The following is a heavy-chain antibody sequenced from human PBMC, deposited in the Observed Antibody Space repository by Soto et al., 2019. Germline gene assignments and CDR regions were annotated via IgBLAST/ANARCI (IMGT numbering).Heavy chain of an antibody. CDR3: LPSGSGSYRGFDP. CDR2: VRSKANNYAT. V-gene: IGHV3-73*02. CDR1: GFTFSGSA. D-gene: IGHD3-10*01. J-gene: IGHJ5*02. Sequence: EVQLVESGGGLVQPGGSLKLSCAVFGFTFSGSAMHWVRQASGKGLEWVGRVRSKANNYATAYAASVRGRFTISRDDSKNTAYLQMNSLKTEDTAMYYCLPSGSGSYRGFDPWGQGTLVTVSS.